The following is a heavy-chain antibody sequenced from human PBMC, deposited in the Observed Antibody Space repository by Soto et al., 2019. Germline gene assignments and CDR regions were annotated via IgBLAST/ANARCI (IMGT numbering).Heavy chain of an antibody. J-gene: IGHJ6*02. CDR2: IYSGGST. V-gene: IGHV3-66*01. CDR1: GFTVSSNY. CDR3: ARDRAAAGTFYGMDV. Sequence: EVQLVESGGGLGQPGGSRRLSCAASGFTVSSNYMSWVRQAPGKGLEWVAVIYSGGSTYYADSVKGRFTISRDNSKNTLYRQMNSLRAEDTAVYYCARDRAAAGTFYGMDVWGQGTTVTVSS. D-gene: IGHD6-13*01.